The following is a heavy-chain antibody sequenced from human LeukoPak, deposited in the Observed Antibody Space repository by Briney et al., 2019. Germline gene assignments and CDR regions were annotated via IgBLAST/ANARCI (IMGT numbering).Heavy chain of an antibody. V-gene: IGHV4-4*02. Sequence: SGTLSLTCAGSGGSISSSNWWSWVRQPPGKGLEWIGEIYHSGSTNYNPSLKSRVTISVDKSKNQFSLKLSSVTAADTAVYYCARAGYGDYYGEYFQHWGQGTLVTVSS. CDR2: IYHSGST. CDR1: GGSISSSNW. D-gene: IGHD4-17*01. CDR3: ARAGYGDYYGEYFQH. J-gene: IGHJ1*01.